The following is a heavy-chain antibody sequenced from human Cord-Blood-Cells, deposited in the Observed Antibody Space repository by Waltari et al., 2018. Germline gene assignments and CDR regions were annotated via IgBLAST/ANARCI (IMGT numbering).Heavy chain of an antibody. J-gene: IGHJ4*02. CDR1: GYTFTSYY. Sequence: QVQLVQSGAEVKKPGASVKVSCKASGYTFTSYYMHWVRQAPGQGLEWMGWINPNSGDTSISTAYMELSRLRSDDTAVYYWARGGYYDFWSGYFDYWGQGTLVTVSS. CDR3: ARGGYYDFWSGYFDY. D-gene: IGHD3-3*01. V-gene: IGHV1-2*02. CDR2: INPNSG.